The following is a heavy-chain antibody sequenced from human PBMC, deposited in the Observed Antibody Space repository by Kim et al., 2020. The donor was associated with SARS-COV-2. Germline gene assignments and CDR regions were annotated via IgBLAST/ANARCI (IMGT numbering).Heavy chain of an antibody. V-gene: IGHV4-61*02. CDR3: ARDSRYCSSTSCYYY. CDR1: GGSINSGTYY. Sequence: SETLSLTCTVSGGSINSGTYYWSWIRQPAGKGLEWIGRIYTSGSTNYNPSLNSRVTISVDTSKNQFSLKLSSVTAADTAVYYCARDSRYCSSTSCYYYWGQGTLVTVSS. J-gene: IGHJ4*02. CDR2: IYTSGST. D-gene: IGHD2-2*01.